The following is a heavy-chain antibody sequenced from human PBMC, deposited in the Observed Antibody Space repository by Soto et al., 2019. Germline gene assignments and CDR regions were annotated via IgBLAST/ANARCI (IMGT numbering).Heavy chain of an antibody. Sequence: SVKVSFKASGYTFTSYGISWVRQAPGQGLEWMGWIIPIFGTANYAQKFQGRVTITADESTSTAYMELSSLRSEDTAVYYCARGYYDYVWGSYLDYWGQGTLVTVSS. CDR3: ARGYYDYVWGSYLDY. D-gene: IGHD3-16*01. CDR2: IIPIFGTA. CDR1: GYTFTSYG. J-gene: IGHJ4*02. V-gene: IGHV1-69*13.